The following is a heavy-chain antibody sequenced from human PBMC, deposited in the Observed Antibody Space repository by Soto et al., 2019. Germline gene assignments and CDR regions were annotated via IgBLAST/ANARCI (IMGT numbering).Heavy chain of an antibody. CDR3: ARVNYDFWSGYSTPYYYYGMDV. Sequence: ASVKVSCKASGYTFTSSAMHWVRQAPGQRLEWLGWINAGNGNTIYSQTFQGRVTITRDTSASTVYMEVNSLRSEDTAVYYCARVNYDFWSGYSTPYYYYGMDVWGQGPTVTVSS. CDR1: GYTFTSSA. D-gene: IGHD3-3*01. V-gene: IGHV1-3*01. J-gene: IGHJ6*02. CDR2: INAGNGNT.